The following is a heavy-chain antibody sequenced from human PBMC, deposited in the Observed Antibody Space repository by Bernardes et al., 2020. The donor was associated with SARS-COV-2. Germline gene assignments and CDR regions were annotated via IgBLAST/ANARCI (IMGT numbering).Heavy chain of an antibody. CDR1: GCTFSSYA. Sequence: SVKVSCKASGCTFSSYAISWVRQAPGQGLEWMGGIIPIFGTANYAQKFQGRVTITADESTSTAYMELSSLRSEDTAVYYCARLTSPPGDYYYGMDVWGQGNPVTGSS. D-gene: IGHD2-2*01. V-gene: IGHV1-69*13. J-gene: IGHJ6*02. CDR3: ARLTSPPGDYYYGMDV. CDR2: IIPIFGTA.